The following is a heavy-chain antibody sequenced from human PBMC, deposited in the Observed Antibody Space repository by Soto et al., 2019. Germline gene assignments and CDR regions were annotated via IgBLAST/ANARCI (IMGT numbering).Heavy chain of an antibody. J-gene: IGHJ3*02. Sequence: EVQLEESGGDLVQPGGSLRLSCAASGFTLSAYWMTWVRQAPGKGLEWVANINRDGSKKSYLDSVRGRFTTSRDNVGNSLYLQMDSLRADDTALYYCARAVSPGSSSLYLDAFDIWGQGTMVTVSS. CDR3: ARAVSPGSSSLYLDAFDI. V-gene: IGHV3-7*05. D-gene: IGHD6-13*01. CDR1: GFTLSAYW. CDR2: INRDGSKK.